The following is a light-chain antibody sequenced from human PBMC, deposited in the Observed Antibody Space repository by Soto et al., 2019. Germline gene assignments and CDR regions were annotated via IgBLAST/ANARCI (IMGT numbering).Light chain of an antibody. J-gene: IGKJ2*01. V-gene: IGKV3-20*01. CDR1: QIVSINS. Sequence: EVVLAQSPDTLPLSPGERATLSCRASQIVSINSLVWYQQKPGQPPRLLIYGASNRATGIPDRFSASGSGTDFTLTISRLEPEDFAMYYCQQYSSSWYTFGQGTKVEVK. CDR3: QQYSSSWYT. CDR2: GAS.